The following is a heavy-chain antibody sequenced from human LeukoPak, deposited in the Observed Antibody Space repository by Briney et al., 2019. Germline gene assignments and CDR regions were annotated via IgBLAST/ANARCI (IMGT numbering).Heavy chain of an antibody. J-gene: IGHJ4*02. V-gene: IGHV4-4*07. Sequence: WETLSLTCSVSGDSISYFYWSWIRQAAGKGLEWIGRMSSSGNNDYNASLKSRVTMSVDTSKNQLSLKVISVTAADTAVYYCARGVIAARGNDFDYWGQGALVTVSS. D-gene: IGHD6-13*01. CDR2: MSSSGNN. CDR3: ARGVIAARGNDFDY. CDR1: GDSISYFY.